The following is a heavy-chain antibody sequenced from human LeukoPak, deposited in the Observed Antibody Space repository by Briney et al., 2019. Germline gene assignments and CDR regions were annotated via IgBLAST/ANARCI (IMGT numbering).Heavy chain of an antibody. CDR2: ISYDGSNK. J-gene: IGHJ5*02. D-gene: IGHD2-2*01. Sequence: GGSLRLSCAASGFSFNSYVMHWVRQAPGKGLEWVAVISYDGSNKYYADSVKGRFTISRDNSKNTLYLQMNCLRAEDTAVYFCARTPYCSSTNCAYFDPWGQGTLVTVSS. CDR1: GFSFNSYV. CDR3: ARTPYCSSTNCAYFDP. V-gene: IGHV3-30-3*01.